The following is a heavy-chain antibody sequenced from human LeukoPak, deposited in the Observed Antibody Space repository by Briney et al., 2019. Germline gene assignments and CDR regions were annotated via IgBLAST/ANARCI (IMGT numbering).Heavy chain of an antibody. CDR1: GGSFSGYY. CDR2: INHSGST. Sequence: SETLSLTCAVYGGSFSGYYWSRIRQPPGKGLEWIGGINHSGSTNYNPSLKSRVTISVDTSKNQFSLKLSSVTAADTAVYYCARRTSLWFGEFPQHKPYNFDYWGQGTLVTVSS. CDR3: ARRTSLWFGEFPQHKPYNFDY. D-gene: IGHD3-10*01. J-gene: IGHJ4*02. V-gene: IGHV4-34*01.